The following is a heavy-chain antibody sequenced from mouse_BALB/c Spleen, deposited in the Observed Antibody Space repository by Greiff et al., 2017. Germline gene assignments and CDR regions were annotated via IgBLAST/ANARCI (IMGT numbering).Heavy chain of an antibody. V-gene: IGHV5-4*02. CDR1: GFTFSDYY. CDR3: ARGGNGYYVYAMDY. Sequence: EVQGVESGGGLVKPGGSLKLSCAASGFTFSDYYMYWVRQTPEKRLEWVATISDGGSYTYYPDSVKGRFTISRDNAKNNLYLQMSSLKSEDTAMYYCARGGNGYYVYAMDYWGQGTSVTVSS. J-gene: IGHJ4*01. CDR2: ISDGGSYT. D-gene: IGHD2-3*01.